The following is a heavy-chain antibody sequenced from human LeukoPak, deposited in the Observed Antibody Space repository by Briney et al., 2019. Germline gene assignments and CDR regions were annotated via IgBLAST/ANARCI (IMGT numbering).Heavy chain of an antibody. V-gene: IGHV3-11*01. CDR3: ATDGAGFDT. J-gene: IGHJ5*02. CDR2: INIGGTNT. CDR1: GLTFSDYY. Sequence: PGGSLRLSCAASGLTFSDYYMSWIRQAPGKGLEWLSYINIGGTNTHYADSVKGRFTISRDNAKKSLYLEMTNLRAEDTAVYYCATDGAGFDTWGQGVLVTASS.